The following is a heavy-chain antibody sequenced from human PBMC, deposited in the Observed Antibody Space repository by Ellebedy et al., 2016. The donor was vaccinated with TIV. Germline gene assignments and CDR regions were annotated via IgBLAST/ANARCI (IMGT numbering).Heavy chain of an antibody. Sequence: MPSETLSLTCTVSGGSISSNSHYWGWIRQPPGKGLEWIGSVYYSGSAYYNPSLKSRVTISVYTSKNQFSLRLSSGTAADTAVYYCARGWYYYSAGTYCHADYWGRGTLVTVSS. D-gene: IGHD3-10*01. CDR3: ARGWYYYSAGTYCHADY. V-gene: IGHV4-39*01. CDR1: GGSISSNSHY. J-gene: IGHJ4*02. CDR2: VYYSGSA.